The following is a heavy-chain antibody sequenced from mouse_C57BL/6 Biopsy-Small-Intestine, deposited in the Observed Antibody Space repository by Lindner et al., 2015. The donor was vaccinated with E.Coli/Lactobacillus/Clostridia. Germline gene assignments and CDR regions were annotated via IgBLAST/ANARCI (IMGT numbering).Heavy chain of an antibody. D-gene: IGHD1-1*01. CDR1: GYSFTVYF. Sequence: VQLQESGPELVKPGASVKISCKASGYSFTVYFINWVKQSPEKSLEWIGEINPSTGGTTYNQKFKAKATLTVDKSSSTAYMQFQSLTSEDSAVYYCTRGYGSPRFLDVWGTGTTVTVSS. CDR2: INPSTGGT. J-gene: IGHJ1*03. CDR3: TRGYGSPRFLDV. V-gene: IGHV1-42*01.